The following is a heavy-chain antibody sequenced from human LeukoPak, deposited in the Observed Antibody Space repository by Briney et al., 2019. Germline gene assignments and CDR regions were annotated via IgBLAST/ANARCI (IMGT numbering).Heavy chain of an antibody. J-gene: IGHJ4*02. CDR1: GGSISSYY. V-gene: IGHV4-59*01. CDR2: IYYSGST. CDR3: ARGVDTAMVCYFDY. Sequence: PSETLSLTCTVSGGSISSYYWSWIRQPPGKGLEWIGYIYYSGSTNYNPSLKSRVTISVDTPKNQFSLKLSSVTAADTAVYYCARGVDTAMVCYFDYWGQGTLVTVSS. D-gene: IGHD5-18*01.